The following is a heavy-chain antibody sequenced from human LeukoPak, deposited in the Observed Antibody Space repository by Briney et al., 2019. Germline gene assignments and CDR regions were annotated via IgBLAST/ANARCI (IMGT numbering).Heavy chain of an antibody. J-gene: IGHJ6*03. V-gene: IGHV3-21*06. CDR2: ITTSSSYI. CDR3: ARDPYSGNYGAYYYYYMDV. D-gene: IGHD1-26*01. Sequence: GGSLRLSCAASGFTFSSYNMNWVRQAPGKGLEWVSSITTSSSYIYYADSVKGRFTISRDNAKNSLYLQMDSLRVEDTAEYYCARDPYSGNYGAYYYYYMDVWGKGTTVTVSS. CDR1: GFTFSSYN.